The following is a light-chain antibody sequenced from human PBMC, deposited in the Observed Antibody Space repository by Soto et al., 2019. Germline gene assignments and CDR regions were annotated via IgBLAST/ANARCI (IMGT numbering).Light chain of an antibody. J-gene: IGKJ1*01. CDR2: KAS. CDR3: QHYYGYSWT. CDR1: QSIGSW. V-gene: IGKV1-5*03. Sequence: DIQMTQSPSTLSASVGDRVTITCRASQSIGSWLAWFQQKPGKAPKVLIYKASNLESGVPSRFSGSGSGTEFTLTISCLQSDDFATYYCQHYYGYSWTFGQGTKLDIK.